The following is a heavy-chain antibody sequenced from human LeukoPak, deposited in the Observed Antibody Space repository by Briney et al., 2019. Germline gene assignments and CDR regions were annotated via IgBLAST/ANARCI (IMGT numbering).Heavy chain of an antibody. D-gene: IGHD3-22*01. J-gene: IGHJ3*02. V-gene: IGHV3-23*01. CDR3: VRGRDSSGYYAFDI. Sequence: PGGSLRLSCAASGFTFSSYAMSWVRQAPGKGLEWVSAISGSGGSTYYADSVKGRFTISRDNSKNTLYLQMNSLRAEDTAVYYCVRGRDSSGYYAFDIWGQGTMVTVSS. CDR1: GFTFSSYA. CDR2: ISGSGGST.